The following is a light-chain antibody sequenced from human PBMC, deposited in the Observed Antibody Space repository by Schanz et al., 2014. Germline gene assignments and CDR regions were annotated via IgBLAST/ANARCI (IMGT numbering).Light chain of an antibody. CDR3: SSYAGSINWV. V-gene: IGLV1-40*01. Sequence: QSVLTQPPSVSGAPGQRVTISCTGSSSNIGAGYDVHWYQLLPGTAPKLLIYANTNRPSGVPDRFSGSKSGTSASLTVSGLQAEDEADYYCSSYAGSINWVFGGGTKLTVL. CDR2: ANT. CDR1: SSNIGAGYD. J-gene: IGLJ3*02.